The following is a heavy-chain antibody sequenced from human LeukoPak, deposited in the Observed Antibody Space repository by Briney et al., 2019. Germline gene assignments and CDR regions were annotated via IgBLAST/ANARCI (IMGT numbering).Heavy chain of an antibody. CDR1: GFTFSSYW. CDR2: IKQDGSEK. V-gene: IGHV3-7*01. CDR3: AREDYGSGSYYTVLDC. Sequence: GSLRLSCAASGFTFSSYWMSWVRQAPGKGLEWVANIKQDGSEKYYVDSVKGRFTISRDNAKNSLYLQMNSLRAEDTAVYYCAREDYGSGSYYTVLDCWGQGTLVTVSS. J-gene: IGHJ4*02. D-gene: IGHD3-10*01.